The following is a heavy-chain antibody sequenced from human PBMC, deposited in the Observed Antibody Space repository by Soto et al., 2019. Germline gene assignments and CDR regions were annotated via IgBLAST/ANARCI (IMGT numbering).Heavy chain of an antibody. V-gene: IGHV4-59*08. Sequence: SEAWCVRWTVSAGFLRPDHWLLSRLLSGKGLELVGYMYNIGSANYNPSLKSRFTISVDMSQNQFSLKLTSVTAADTAVYYCARHGAIYRTRSTDFDYWGQ. CDR3: ARHGAIYRTRSTDFDY. CDR1: AGFLRPDH. D-gene: IGHD1-7*01. J-gene: IGHJ4*02. CDR2: MYNIGSA.